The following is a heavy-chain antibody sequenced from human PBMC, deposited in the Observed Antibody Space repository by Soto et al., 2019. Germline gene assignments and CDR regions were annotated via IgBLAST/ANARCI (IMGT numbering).Heavy chain of an antibody. CDR2: ISYSVNT. CDR1: GGSITNINSY. V-gene: IGHV4-39*07. J-gene: IGHJ5*02. Sequence: PSETLSLTCTVSGGSITNINSYWGWIRQPPGKGLEWIGSISYSVNTYYNPSLKSRVTISVDTSKNQFSLKLSSVTAADTAVYYCARVGFWSGVVRFDPWGQGTLVTVSS. D-gene: IGHD3-3*01. CDR3: ARVGFWSGVVRFDP.